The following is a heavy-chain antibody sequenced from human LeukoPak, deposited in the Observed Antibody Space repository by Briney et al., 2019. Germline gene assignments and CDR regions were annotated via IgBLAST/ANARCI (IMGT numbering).Heavy chain of an antibody. Sequence: SETLSLTCTVSGGSISSSSYYWGWIRQPPGKGLEWIGSIYYSGSTYYNPSLKSRVTISVDPYKNQFSLKLSSVTAADTAVYYCARQNWGYAVSGFDYWGQGTLVTVSS. D-gene: IGHD7-27*01. CDR2: IYYSGST. V-gene: IGHV4-39*01. J-gene: IGHJ4*02. CDR1: GGSISSSSYY. CDR3: ARQNWGYAVSGFDY.